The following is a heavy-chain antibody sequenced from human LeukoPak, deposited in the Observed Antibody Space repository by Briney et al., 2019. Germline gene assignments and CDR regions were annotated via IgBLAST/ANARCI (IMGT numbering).Heavy chain of an antibody. J-gene: IGHJ6*03. Sequence: SETLSLTCTVSGGSISSSSYYWGWIRQPPGKGLEWIGSIYYSGSTYYNPSLKSRVTISVDTSKNQFSLKLSSVTAADTAVYYCAAAQTDYDFWSGAQTYYYMDVWGKGTTVTVSS. CDR3: AAAQTDYDFWSGAQTYYYMDV. CDR2: IYYSGST. D-gene: IGHD3-3*01. V-gene: IGHV4-39*07. CDR1: GGSISSSSYY.